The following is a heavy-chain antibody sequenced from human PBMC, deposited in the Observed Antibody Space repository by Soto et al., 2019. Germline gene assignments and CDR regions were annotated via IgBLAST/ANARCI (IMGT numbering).Heavy chain of an antibody. J-gene: IGHJ6*03. CDR3: ARDRVVPAARHEGQDYYYYMDV. D-gene: IGHD2-2*01. CDR1: GGTFSSYT. V-gene: IGHV1-69*04. CDR2: IIPILGIA. Sequence: GASVKVSCKASGGTFSSYTISWVRQAPGQGLEWMGRIIPILGIANYAQKFQGRVTITADKSTSTAYMELSSLRSEDTAVYYCARDRVVPAARHEGQDYYYYMDVWGKGTTVTVSS.